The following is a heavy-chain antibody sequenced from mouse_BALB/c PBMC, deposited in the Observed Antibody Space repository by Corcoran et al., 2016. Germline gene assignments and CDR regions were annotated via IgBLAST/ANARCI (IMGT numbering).Heavy chain of an antibody. CDR2: INPYNDGT. V-gene: IGHV1S136*01. J-gene: IGHJ1*01. D-gene: IGHD1-1*01. CDR3: ARSYYGSSYWYFDV. CDR1: GYTFTGYV. Sequence: EVQLQQSGPELVKPGASVKMSCKASGYTFTGYVMHWVKQKPGQGLEWIGYINPYNDGTKYNEKFKGTATLTSDKSSSTAYMELSSLTSEDSAVYYCARSYYGSSYWYFDVWGAGTTVTVSS.